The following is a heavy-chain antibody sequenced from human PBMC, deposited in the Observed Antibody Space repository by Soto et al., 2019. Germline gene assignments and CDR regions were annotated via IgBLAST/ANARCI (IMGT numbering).Heavy chain of an antibody. D-gene: IGHD3-3*01. J-gene: IGHJ4*02. CDR1: GFTFSSYA. V-gene: IGHV3-23*01. CDR3: AKDYDFWSGYYISN. Sequence: QPGGSLRLSCATSGFTFSSYAMSWVRQAPGKGLEWVSAISGSGGSTYYADSVKGRFTISRDNSKNTLYLQMNSLRAEDTAVYYCAKDYDFWSGYYISNWGQGTLVTVSS. CDR2: ISGSGGST.